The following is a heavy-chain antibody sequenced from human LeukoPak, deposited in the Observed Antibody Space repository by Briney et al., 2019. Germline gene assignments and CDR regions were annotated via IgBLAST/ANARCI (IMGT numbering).Heavy chain of an antibody. V-gene: IGHV3-74*01. CDR1: GFTFSSYA. J-gene: IGHJ4*02. CDR2: INSDGSST. CDR3: ARGQYYYDSTGYYGY. D-gene: IGHD3-22*01. Sequence: PGGSLRLSCAASGFTFSSYAMSWVRQAPGKGLVWVSRINSDGSSTSYADSVKGRFTISRDNAKNTLYLQMNSLRVEDTAVYYCARGQYYYDSTGYYGYWGQGTLVTVSS.